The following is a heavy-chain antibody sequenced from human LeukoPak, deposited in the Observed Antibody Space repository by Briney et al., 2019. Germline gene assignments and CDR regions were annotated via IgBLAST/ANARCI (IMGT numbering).Heavy chain of an antibody. CDR3: ARVRREQQHHLDY. Sequence: PGGSLRLSCAASGFTFSSYAMHWVRQAPGKGLEWVAVISYDGSNKYYADSVKGRFTISRDNSKNTLYLQMNSLRAEDTAVYYCARVRREQQHHLDYWGQGTLVTVSS. D-gene: IGHD6-13*01. CDR1: GFTFSSYA. V-gene: IGHV3-30-3*01. J-gene: IGHJ4*02. CDR2: ISYDGSNK.